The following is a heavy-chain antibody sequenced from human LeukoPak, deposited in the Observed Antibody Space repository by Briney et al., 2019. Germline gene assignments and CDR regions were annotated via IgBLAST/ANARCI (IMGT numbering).Heavy chain of an antibody. CDR2: ISHTAST. D-gene: IGHD5-24*01. V-gene: IGHV4-59*01. CDR1: GGSITSYH. CDR3: AREKSPERKTWLQLGAFDV. J-gene: IGHJ3*01. Sequence: SETLSLTCTVSGGSITSYHWSWIRQSPGKGLEWIGYISHTASTNYNPSLKSRVTLSIDTSKSQLSFQLTSVTAADTAVYYCAREKSPERKTWLQLGAFDVWGQGTVVTVSS.